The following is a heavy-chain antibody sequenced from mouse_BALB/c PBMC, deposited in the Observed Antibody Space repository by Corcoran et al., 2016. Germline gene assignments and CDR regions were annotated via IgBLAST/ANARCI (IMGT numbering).Heavy chain of an antibody. D-gene: IGHD2-14*01. J-gene: IGHJ1*01. CDR2: INTYTGEP. V-gene: IGHV9-3-1*01. CDR3: ARGYPWYFDV. CDR1: GYTFTNYG. Sequence: QIQLVQSGPALKKPAETVKISCKASGYTFTNYGMNWVKQAPGKGLKWMGWINTYTGEPTYADDFKGRFAFSLETSASTAYLQINNLKNEDTATYFCARGYPWYFDVWGAGTTVTVSS.